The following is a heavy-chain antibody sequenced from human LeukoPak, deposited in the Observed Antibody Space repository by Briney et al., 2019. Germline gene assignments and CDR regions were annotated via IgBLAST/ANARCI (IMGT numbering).Heavy chain of an antibody. D-gene: IGHD1-26*01. V-gene: IGHV1-18*01. J-gene: IGHJ4*02. CDR3: ARDSARPVGATGPAFDY. Sequence: ASVTVSFTASGYTFTSYGISWVRQAPGQGLEWMGWISAYNGNTNYAQRLQGRVTMSTDTSTSTAYMELKSLRSDDTAVYYCARDSARPVGATGPAFDYWGQGTLVTVSS. CDR2: ISAYNGNT. CDR1: GYTFTSYG.